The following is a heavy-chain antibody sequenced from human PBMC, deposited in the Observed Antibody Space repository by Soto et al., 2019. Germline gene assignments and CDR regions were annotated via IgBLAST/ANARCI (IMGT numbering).Heavy chain of an antibody. D-gene: IGHD2-2*03. CDR3: ARIIGYCRNNDCSWTFDI. V-gene: IGHV5-51*01. J-gene: IGHJ3*02. Sequence: GESLKISCKTSGYSFISYWVAWVRQKPGKGLEWMGTFYPGDSTSTYGPSFQGQVTISVDKSISTAYLHLSSLKASDTAMYYCARIIGYCRNNDCSWTFDIWGQGTTVTVPS. CDR1: GYSFISYW. CDR2: FYPGDSTS.